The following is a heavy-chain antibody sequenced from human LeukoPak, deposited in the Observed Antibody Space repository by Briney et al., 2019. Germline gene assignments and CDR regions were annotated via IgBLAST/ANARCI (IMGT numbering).Heavy chain of an antibody. J-gene: IGHJ4*02. CDR2: IYYSGST. CDR1: GGSMSSYY. CDR3: ARGARAGYNLEPFDY. D-gene: IGHD5-24*01. V-gene: IGHV4-59*08. Sequence: SETLSLTCTVSGGSMSSYYWSWIRQPPGKGLECLGYIYYSGSTKYNPSLKSRVTISVDTSKNQFSLKLSSVTAADTAVYYCARGARAGYNLEPFDYWGQGTLVTISS.